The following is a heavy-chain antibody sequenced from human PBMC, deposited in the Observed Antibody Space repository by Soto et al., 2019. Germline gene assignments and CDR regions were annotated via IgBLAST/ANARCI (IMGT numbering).Heavy chain of an antibody. CDR3: ARELGYCSSTSCYTAYYYGMDV. V-gene: IGHV1-69*13. J-gene: IGHJ6*02. CDR1: GGTFSSYA. D-gene: IGHD2-2*02. Sequence: SVKVCCKASGGTFSSYAISWVRQAPGQGRQWMGGIIPIFGAANYARKFKGRVTITADESTSTAYMGLSSLRSEDTAVYYCARELGYCSSTSCYTAYYYGMDVWGQGTTVTVYS. CDR2: IIPIFGAA.